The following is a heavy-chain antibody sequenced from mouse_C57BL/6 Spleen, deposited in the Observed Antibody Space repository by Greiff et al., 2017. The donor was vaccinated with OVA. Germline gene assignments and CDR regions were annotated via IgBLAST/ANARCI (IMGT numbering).Heavy chain of an antibody. V-gene: IGHV1-55*01. Sequence: VQLQQPGAELVKPGASVKMSCKASGYTFTSYWITWVQQRPGQGLEWIGDIYPGSGSTNYNEKFKSKATFTVDTTSSTAYMQLSSLTSEDSAVYYCARDGDYGSRGAYWGQGTLVTVSA. CDR3: ARDGDYGSRGAY. D-gene: IGHD1-1*01. CDR2: IYPGSGST. CDR1: GYTFTSYW. J-gene: IGHJ3*01.